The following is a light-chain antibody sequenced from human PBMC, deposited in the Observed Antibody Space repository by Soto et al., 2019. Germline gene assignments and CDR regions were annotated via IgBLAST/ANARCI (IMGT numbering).Light chain of an antibody. CDR2: AAS. J-gene: IGKJ5*01. V-gene: IGKV3-20*01. Sequence: EIVLTQSPGALSLSPGDRATLSFWPSESIVEYLAWYQQRPGQAPRLPIYAASRRASGTPHRFSGSGSERAFTLAISGLQPADFGVYYCQQYVTSPSITFGQGTRLEIK. CDR1: ESIVEY. CDR3: QQYVTSPSIT.